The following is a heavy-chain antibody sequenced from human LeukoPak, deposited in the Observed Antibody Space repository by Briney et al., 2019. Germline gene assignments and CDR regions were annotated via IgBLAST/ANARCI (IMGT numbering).Heavy chain of an antibody. CDR2: IYYSGST. CDR1: GDSIGSSAYY. CDR3: ARHGRPHFDY. V-gene: IGHV4-39*01. J-gene: IGHJ4*02. D-gene: IGHD1-26*01. Sequence: PSETLSLTCSVPGDSIGSSAYYWGWIRQPPGKGLEWIGYIYYSGSTYYNPSLKSRVTISVDTSKNQFSLKLSSVTAADTAVYYCARHGRPHFDYWGQGTLVTVSS.